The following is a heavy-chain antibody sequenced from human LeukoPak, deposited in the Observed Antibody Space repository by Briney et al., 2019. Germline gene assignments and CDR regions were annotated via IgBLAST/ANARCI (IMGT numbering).Heavy chain of an antibody. J-gene: IGHJ4*02. CDR1: GGPLTSYH. D-gene: IGHD3-10*01. Sequence: SETLSLTCTVSGGPLTSYHWSWIRQPPGQGLEWIGYIYCSGSTNYNPSLKSRVTMSVDTSKNQFSLKLSSVTAPDTAVYYCARDRGGYHGSGTGPHAVDYWGQGTLVTVSS. CDR2: IYCSGST. V-gene: IGHV4-59*12. CDR3: ARDRGGYHGSGTGPHAVDY.